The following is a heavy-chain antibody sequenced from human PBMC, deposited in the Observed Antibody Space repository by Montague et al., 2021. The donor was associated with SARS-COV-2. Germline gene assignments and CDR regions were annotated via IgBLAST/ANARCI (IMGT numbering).Heavy chain of an antibody. V-gene: IGHV4-61*02. CDR1: GDSITSDVSY. Sequence: TLSLTCTVSGDSITSDVSYWSWIRQPAGKGLAWIGRIYTTGSTNYNPSLKSRLTISLDTSKNQSSLKLSSVTAADTAVYYCARDDFRWDFDCWGQGTLVTVSS. D-gene: IGHD2/OR15-2a*01. CDR3: ARDDFRWDFDC. J-gene: IGHJ4*02. CDR2: IYTTGST.